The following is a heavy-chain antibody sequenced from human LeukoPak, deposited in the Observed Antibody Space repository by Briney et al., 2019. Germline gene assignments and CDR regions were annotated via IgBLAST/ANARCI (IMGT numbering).Heavy chain of an antibody. CDR3: AKAIHSSSSGVVDY. V-gene: IGHV3-30*02. CDR2: IRYDGSNK. Sequence: GGSLRLSCAASGFTFSSHAMHWVRQAPGKGLEWVTFIRYDGSNKYYAESVKGRFTISRDNSKNTLYLQMSSLRAEDTAVYYCAKAIHSSSSGVVDYWGQGTLVTVSS. D-gene: IGHD6-6*01. J-gene: IGHJ4*02. CDR1: GFTFSSHA.